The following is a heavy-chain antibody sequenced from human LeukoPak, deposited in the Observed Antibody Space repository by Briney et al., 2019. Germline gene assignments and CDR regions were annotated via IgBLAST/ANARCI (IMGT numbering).Heavy chain of an antibody. CDR2: IYYSGTT. CDR1: GGSISGFF. D-gene: IGHD3-10*01. V-gene: IGHV4-59*01. J-gene: IGHJ5*02. Sequence: SETLSLTCTVSGGSISGFFWTWIRQSPGKGPEYIGYIYYSGTTDYNPTLKSRVSMSVDTSKNQFFLNLTSVIAADTAIYYCARVGYGSGSWGWFDPWGQGTLVTVSS. CDR3: ARVGYGSGSWGWFDP.